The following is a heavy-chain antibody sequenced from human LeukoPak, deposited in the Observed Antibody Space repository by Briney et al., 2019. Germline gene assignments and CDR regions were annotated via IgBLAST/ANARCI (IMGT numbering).Heavy chain of an antibody. J-gene: IGHJ2*01. Sequence: SETLSLTCAVSGGSISSSHWWTWVRQPPGKGLEWIGEIFHGGSTEYNPSLKGRVTISIDKSENQFSLKLNFVSAADTAVYYCARDQMTRSWYFDLWGRGALVTVSS. CDR1: GGSISSSHW. D-gene: IGHD5-24*01. CDR2: IFHGGST. V-gene: IGHV4-4*02. CDR3: ARDQMTRSWYFDL.